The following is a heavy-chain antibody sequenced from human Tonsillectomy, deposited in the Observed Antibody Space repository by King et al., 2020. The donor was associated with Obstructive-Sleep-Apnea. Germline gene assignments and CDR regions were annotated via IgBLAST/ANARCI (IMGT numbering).Heavy chain of an antibody. J-gene: IGHJ4*02. CDR3: AKDPSYGSGSYFHL. CDR2: MWCDVSNK. V-gene: IGHV3-33*06. CDR1: GFSFSGYG. D-gene: IGHD3-10*01. Sequence: VQLVESGGGVGQPGRSLRLSWAVSGFSFSGYGMHWVRLAPGKGLEWVAIMWCDVSNKFYAVSVKGRFTISRDNSKNTLYLQINSLRTEDTSVYYCAKDPSYGSGSYFHLWGQGTLVTVSS.